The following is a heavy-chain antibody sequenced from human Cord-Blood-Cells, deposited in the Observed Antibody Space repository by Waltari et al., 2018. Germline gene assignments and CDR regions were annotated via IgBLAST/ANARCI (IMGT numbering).Heavy chain of an antibody. D-gene: IGHD6-13*01. Sequence: QVTLKESGPVLVKPTETLTLTCTVSGFSLSNARMGVSWIRQPPGHALEWLAHIFSNDEKSYSTSLKGRLTISKDTSKSTVVLTMTNMDPVDTATYYCARRLWPDRSSWYWLYYYYGMDVWGQGTTVTVSS. J-gene: IGHJ6*02. CDR1: GFSLSNARMG. CDR2: IFSNDEK. V-gene: IGHV2-26*01. CDR3: ARRLWPDRSSWYWLYYYYGMDV.